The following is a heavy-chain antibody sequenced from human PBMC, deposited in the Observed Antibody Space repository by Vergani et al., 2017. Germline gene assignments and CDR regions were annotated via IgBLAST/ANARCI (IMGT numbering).Heavy chain of an antibody. Sequence: EVQLVESGGGLVQPGGSLRLSCAASGFMFSNYWMNWVRQAPGKGLEWVAHIKQDGSEKYYVDSVRGRFTISRENAKNSLYLQMNSLRAEDTAMYHCVRPSAPSDYDALDSGGQGTMVTVSS. V-gene: IGHV3-7*01. J-gene: IGHJ3*02. D-gene: IGHD4-17*01. CDR3: VRPSAPSDYDALDS. CDR2: IKQDGSEK. CDR1: GFMFSNYW.